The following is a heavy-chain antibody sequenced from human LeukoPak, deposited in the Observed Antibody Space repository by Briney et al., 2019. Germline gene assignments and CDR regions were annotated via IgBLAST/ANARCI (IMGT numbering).Heavy chain of an antibody. V-gene: IGHV1-18*01. J-gene: IGHJ4*02. CDR3: ARAFPRCGGDRSAFDY. CDR1: GYTFIGYS. CDR2: ITPYNGNT. Sequence: ASVKVSCKASGYTFIGYSISWVRQAPGHGLEWMGWITPYNGNTNYVQNFQGRVTMTTDTSTSTAYMELSSLRSEDTAVYYCARAFPRCGGDRSAFDYWGQGTLVTVSS. D-gene: IGHD2-21*01.